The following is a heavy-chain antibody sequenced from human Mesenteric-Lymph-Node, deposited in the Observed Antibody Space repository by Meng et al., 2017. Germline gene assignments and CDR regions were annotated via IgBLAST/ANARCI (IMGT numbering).Heavy chain of an antibody. V-gene: IGHV3-23*01. CDR1: GFTFRTYA. CDR3: GKDSRGPSVRAFDI. Sequence: GGSLRLSCAASGFTFRTYAMSWVRQPPGKGLMWVARINSDGTIANSADSVKGRFTISRDNSKNTLYLQMNSLRVEDTAVYYCGKDSRGPSVRAFDIWGQGTVVTVSS. J-gene: IGHJ3*02. CDR2: INSDGTIA. D-gene: IGHD3-3*01.